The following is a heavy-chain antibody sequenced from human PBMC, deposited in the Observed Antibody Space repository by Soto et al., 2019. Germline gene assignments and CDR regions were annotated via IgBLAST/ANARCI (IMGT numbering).Heavy chain of an antibody. D-gene: IGHD1-7*01. CDR2: IVVGSGNT. J-gene: IGHJ6*02. CDR3: AADGAGTTGAYYYYYGMDV. CDR1: GFTFTSSA. V-gene: IGHV1-58*01. Sequence: SVKVSCKASGFTFTSSAVQWVRQARGQRLEWIGWIVVGSGNTNYAQKFQERVTITRDMSTSTAYMELSSLRSEDTAVYYCAADGAGTTGAYYYYYGMDVWGQGTTVTVSS.